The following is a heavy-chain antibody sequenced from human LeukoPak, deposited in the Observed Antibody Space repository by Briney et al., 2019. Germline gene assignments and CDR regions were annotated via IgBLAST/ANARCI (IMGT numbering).Heavy chain of an antibody. Sequence: GGSLRLSCAAFGFTFSTYAMNWVRQAPGKGLEWVAVISYDGRQNYYADSVKGRFTISRDNSKNTLYLQMNSLRAEDTAVYYCASPDRSYCSGGSCKSHAFDIWGQGTMVTVSS. CDR3: ASPDRSYCSGGSCKSHAFDI. V-gene: IGHV3-30*04. D-gene: IGHD2-15*01. J-gene: IGHJ3*02. CDR2: ISYDGRQN. CDR1: GFTFSTYA.